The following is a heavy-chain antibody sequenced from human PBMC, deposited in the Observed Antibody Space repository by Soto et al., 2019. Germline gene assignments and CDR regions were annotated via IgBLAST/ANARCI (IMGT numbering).Heavy chain of an antibody. J-gene: IGHJ4*02. CDR2: IYPGDSDT. CDR1: GYSFTSYW. V-gene: IGHV5-51*01. Sequence: GESLKISCKGSGYSFTSYWIGWVRQMPGKGLEWMGIIYPGDSDTNYNPSLKSRVTMSVDKSTNEFSLKVTSVTAADTAIYYCARKAWVRFDYWGQGALVTVSS. D-gene: IGHD7-27*01. CDR3: ARKAWVRFDY.